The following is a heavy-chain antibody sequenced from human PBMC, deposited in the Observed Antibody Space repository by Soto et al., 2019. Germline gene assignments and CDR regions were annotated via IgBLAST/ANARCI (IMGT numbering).Heavy chain of an antibody. V-gene: IGHV3-21*01. CDR3: ARASYYYDSSGDGHDAFDI. Sequence: PGGSLRLSCAASGFTFSSYSMNWVRQAPGKGLEWVSSISSSSSYIYYADSVKGRFTISRDNAKNSLYLQMNSLRAEDTAVYYCARASYYYDSSGDGHDAFDIWGQGTMVTVSS. CDR2: ISSSSSYI. J-gene: IGHJ3*02. CDR1: GFTFSSYS. D-gene: IGHD3-22*01.